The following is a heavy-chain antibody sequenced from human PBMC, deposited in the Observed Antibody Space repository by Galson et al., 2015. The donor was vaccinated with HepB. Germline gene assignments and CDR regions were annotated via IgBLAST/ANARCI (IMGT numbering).Heavy chain of an antibody. D-gene: IGHD1-26*01. CDR1: GGTFSSYA. Sequence: SVKVSCKASGGTFSSYAISWVRQAPGQGLEWMGGIIPIFGTANYAQKFQGRVTITADESTSTAYMELSSLRSEDTAVYYCARKIHSGSFGRAHEMPDYWGQGTLVTVSS. J-gene: IGHJ4*02. CDR3: ARKIHSGSFGRAHEMPDY. V-gene: IGHV1-69*13. CDR2: IIPIFGTA.